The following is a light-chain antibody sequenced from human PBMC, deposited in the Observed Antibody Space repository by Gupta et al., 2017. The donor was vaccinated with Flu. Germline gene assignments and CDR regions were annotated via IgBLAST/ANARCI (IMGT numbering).Light chain of an antibody. CDR3: QVWDNSDHPYV. V-gene: IGLV3-21*03. J-gene: IGLJ1*01. CDR2: DDS. Sequence: SYVLTQPPSVSVAPGKTARITCEGNNIGGKSVHWYQQKSGPAPVLVVYDDSDRPSGIPERFSGSNSGNTATLTISRVEAGDEADYYGQVWDNSDHPYVFGTGTKVIVL. CDR1: NIGGKS.